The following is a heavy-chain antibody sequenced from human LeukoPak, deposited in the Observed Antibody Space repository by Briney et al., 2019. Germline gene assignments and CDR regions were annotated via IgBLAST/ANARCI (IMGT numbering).Heavy chain of an antibody. D-gene: IGHD5-18*01. CDR1: GFTFSSYA. CDR2: ISGSGGST. J-gene: IGHJ4*02. V-gene: IGHV3-23*01. Sequence: GGSLRLSRAASGFTFSSYAMSWVRQAPGKGLEWVSAISGSGGSTYYADSVKGRFTISRDNSKNTLYLQKNSLRAEDTAVYYCANSPRGYSYGTRQFDYWGQGTLVTVSS. CDR3: ANSPRGYSYGTRQFDY.